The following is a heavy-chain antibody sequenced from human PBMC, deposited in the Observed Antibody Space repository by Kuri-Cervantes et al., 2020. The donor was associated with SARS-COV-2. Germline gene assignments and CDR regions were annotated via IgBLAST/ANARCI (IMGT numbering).Heavy chain of an antibody. CDR1: GFNFSTTD. D-gene: IGHD2-21*01. Sequence: GGSLRLSCVASGFNFSTTDMHWVRQAPGKGLEWVTFISSDGKNKKCMASGKGRFTISRDNSQNTLHLQMKSLRDEATAIYFCAKDRAGVHDFWGQGTLVTVSS. CDR3: AKDRAGVHDF. J-gene: IGHJ4*02. CDR2: ISSDGKNK. V-gene: IGHV3-30*18.